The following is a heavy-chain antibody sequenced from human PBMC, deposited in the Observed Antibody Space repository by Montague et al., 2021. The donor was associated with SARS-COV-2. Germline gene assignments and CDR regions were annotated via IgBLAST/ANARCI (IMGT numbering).Heavy chain of an antibody. J-gene: IGHJ3*02. CDR1: GGSISSYY. CDR2: INHSGST. D-gene: IGHD6-19*01. Sequence: SETLSLTCTVYGGSISSYYWSWIRQPPGKGLEWIGYINHSGSTNYNPSLKSRVTISVDTSKNQFSLKLSSVTAADTAVYYCARGSGWMENALDIWGQGTMVTVSS. V-gene: IGHV4-59*12. CDR3: ARGSGWMENALDI.